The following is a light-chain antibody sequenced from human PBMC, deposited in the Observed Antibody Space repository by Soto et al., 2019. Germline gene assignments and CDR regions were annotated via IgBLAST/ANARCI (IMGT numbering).Light chain of an antibody. CDR3: ISYASSSTYV. Sequence: QSALTQPPSVSGSPGQSVIISCTGTSSDVGTYNRVSWYQQLPGTAPKLMIFEVNNRPAGVPDRFSGSKSGNTASLTISGLRAEDEAVYYCISYASSSTYVFGTGTKLTVL. CDR2: EVN. J-gene: IGLJ1*01. CDR1: SSDVGTYNR. V-gene: IGLV2-18*02.